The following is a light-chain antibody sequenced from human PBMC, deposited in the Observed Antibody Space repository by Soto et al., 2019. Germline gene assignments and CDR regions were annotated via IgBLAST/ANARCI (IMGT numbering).Light chain of an antibody. Sequence: DIQMTQSPSSLSASVGDRVTITCRASQSISSYLNWYQQKPGKAPKLLIYAASSLQSGVPSRFSSSGSGTDFTLTISSLQPEDFATYYCQQSYSTPYTFGQGPKLEIK. CDR1: QSISSY. CDR2: AAS. CDR3: QQSYSTPYT. V-gene: IGKV1-39*01. J-gene: IGKJ2*01.